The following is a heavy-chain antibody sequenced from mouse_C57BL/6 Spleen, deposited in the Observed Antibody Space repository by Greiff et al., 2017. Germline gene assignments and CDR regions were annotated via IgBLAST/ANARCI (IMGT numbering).Heavy chain of an antibody. J-gene: IGHJ4*01. D-gene: IGHD1-1*02. Sequence: EVMLQQSGPELVKPGASVKISCKASGYSFTGYYMNWVKQSPEKSLEWIGEINPSTGGTTYNQKFKAKATLTVDKSSSTAYMQLKSLTSEDSAVYYCARIMGRAMDYWGQGTSVTVSS. CDR1: GYSFTGYY. CDR2: INPSTGGT. V-gene: IGHV1-42*01. CDR3: ARIMGRAMDY.